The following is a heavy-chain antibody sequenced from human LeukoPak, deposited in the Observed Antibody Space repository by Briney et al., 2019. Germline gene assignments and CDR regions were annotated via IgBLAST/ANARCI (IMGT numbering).Heavy chain of an antibody. CDR2: ISWNSGSI. V-gene: IGHV3-9*01. J-gene: IGHJ4*02. D-gene: IGHD3-22*01. Sequence: HAGGSLRLSCAVSGFTLSNYGMSWVRQAPGKGLEWVSGISWNSGSIGYADSVKGRFTISRDNAKNSLYLQMNSLRAEDTALYYCAKESYYDSSGADYWGQGTLVTVSS. CDR3: AKESYYDSSGADY. CDR1: GFTLSNYG.